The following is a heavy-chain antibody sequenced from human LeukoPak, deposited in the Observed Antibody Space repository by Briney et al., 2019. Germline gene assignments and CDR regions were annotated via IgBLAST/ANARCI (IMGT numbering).Heavy chain of an antibody. CDR2: ISSGSDYI. CDR1: GFTYRRYS. Sequence: GGSLRLSCVASGFTYRRYSMNWIRQAPGKGLEWVSTISSGSDYIYHADSVRGRFTISRDNARNSLYLQMNSLRAEDTAVYYCARYLSLGMHGGFDFWGQGILVTVSS. J-gene: IGHJ4*02. CDR3: ARYLSLGMHGGFDF. V-gene: IGHV3-21*06.